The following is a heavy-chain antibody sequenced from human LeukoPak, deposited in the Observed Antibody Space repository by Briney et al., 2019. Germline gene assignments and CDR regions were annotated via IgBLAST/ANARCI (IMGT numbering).Heavy chain of an antibody. CDR2: TYYRSKWYY. V-gene: IGHV6-1*01. CDR3: ARDPVGGSTIFDY. D-gene: IGHD1-26*01. J-gene: IGHJ4*02. CDR1: GDSVSSNSAA. Sequence: SQTLSLTCAISGDSVSSNSAAWNWIRQSPSRGLEWLGRTYYRSKWYYDYAVAVESRISINPDTSKNQFSLQLSSVTPEDTAVYYCARDPVGGSTIFDYWGQGTLVTVSS.